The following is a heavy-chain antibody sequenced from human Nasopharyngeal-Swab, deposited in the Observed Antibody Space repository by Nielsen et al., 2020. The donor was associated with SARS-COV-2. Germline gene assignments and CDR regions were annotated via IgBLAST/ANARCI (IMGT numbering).Heavy chain of an antibody. V-gene: IGHV7-4-1*02. CDR1: GYTFTSYY. J-gene: IGHJ6*02. Sequence: ASVKVSCKASGYTFTSYYMHWVRQAPGQGLEWMGWINTNTGNPTYAQGFTGRFVFSLDTSVSTAYLQISSLKAEDTAVYYCAREVGSGWYRARYYGMDVWGQGTTVTVSS. CDR2: INTNTGNP. D-gene: IGHD6-19*01. CDR3: AREVGSGWYRARYYGMDV.